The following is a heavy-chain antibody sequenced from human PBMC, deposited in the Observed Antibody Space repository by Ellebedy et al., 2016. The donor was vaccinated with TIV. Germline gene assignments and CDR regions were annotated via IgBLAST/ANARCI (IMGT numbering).Heavy chain of an antibody. CDR2: ISWDGGST. Sequence: GGSLRLSCAASGFTFDDYTMHWVRQAPGKGLEWVSLISWDGGSTYYADSVKGRFTISRDNSKNSLYLQMNSLRTEDTALYYCAKDIGVGAYDSSGYWDAFDIWGQGTMVTVSS. CDR1: GFTFDDYT. J-gene: IGHJ3*02. V-gene: IGHV3-43*01. CDR3: AKDIGVGAYDSSGYWDAFDI. D-gene: IGHD3-22*01.